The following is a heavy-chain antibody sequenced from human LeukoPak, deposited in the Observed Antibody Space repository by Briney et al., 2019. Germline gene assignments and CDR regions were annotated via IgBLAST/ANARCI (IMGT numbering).Heavy chain of an antibody. CDR2: IYYSGST. D-gene: IGHD3-10*01. V-gene: IGHV4-30-4*01. CDR1: GGSISSGDYY. Sequence: SQTLSLTCTVSGGSISSGDYYWSWIRQPPGTGLEWIGYIYYSGSTYYNPSLKSRVTISVDTSKNQFPLKLSSVTAADTAVYYCAREIGDYYGSGRSRTPDNWFDPWGQGTLVTVSS. J-gene: IGHJ5*02. CDR3: AREIGDYYGSGRSRTPDNWFDP.